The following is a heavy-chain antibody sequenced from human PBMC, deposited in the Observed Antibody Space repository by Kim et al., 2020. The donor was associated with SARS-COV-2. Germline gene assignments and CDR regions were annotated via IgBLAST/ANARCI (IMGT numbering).Heavy chain of an antibody. CDR3: ARVRLLRPIYYYYGMDG. CDR1: GGSFSGYY. D-gene: IGHD3-22*01. Sequence: SETLSLTCAVYGGSFSGYYWSWIRQPTGKGLEWIGEINHSGSTNYNPSLKSRVTISVDTSKNQFSLKLSSVTAADTAVYYCARVRLLRPIYYYYGMDGWGQGTTVTVSS. J-gene: IGHJ6*02. CDR2: INHSGST. V-gene: IGHV4-34*01.